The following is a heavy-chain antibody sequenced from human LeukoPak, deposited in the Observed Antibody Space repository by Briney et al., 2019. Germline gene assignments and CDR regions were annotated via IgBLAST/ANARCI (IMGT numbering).Heavy chain of an antibody. Sequence: ASVKVSCKASGYTFTGYDINWVRQATGQGLEWMGWMNPYSGNTGYAQKFQGRVTMTRNTSISTAYMELSSLRSEDTAVYYCATLSPVNLYYVYYYYGMDVWGQGTTVTVSS. CDR1: GYTFTGYD. CDR3: ATLSPVNLYYVYYYYGMDV. D-gene: IGHD3-16*01. CDR2: MNPYSGNT. J-gene: IGHJ6*02. V-gene: IGHV1-8*01.